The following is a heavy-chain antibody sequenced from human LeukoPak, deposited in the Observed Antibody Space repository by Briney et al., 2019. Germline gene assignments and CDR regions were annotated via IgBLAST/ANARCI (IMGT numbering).Heavy chain of an antibody. D-gene: IGHD6-25*01. CDR3: AGYSVGSGWDQAFEI. V-gene: IGHV4-59*03. CDR2: GHHSGTT. Sequence: PSETLSLTCSVSYGSIKDYFWNWIRQPPGKGLEWLGFGHHSGTTKYNPSFNSRVTLSIDTSRSQFSLRLTSVTAADAALYYCAGYSVGSGWDQAFEIWGQGTMVVVSS. CDR1: YGSIKDYF. J-gene: IGHJ3*02.